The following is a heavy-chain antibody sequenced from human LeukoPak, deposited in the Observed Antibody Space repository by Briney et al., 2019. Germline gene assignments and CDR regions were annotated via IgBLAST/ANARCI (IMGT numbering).Heavy chain of an antibody. CDR2: IYYGGST. D-gene: IGHD6-19*01. J-gene: IGHJ4*02. CDR1: GGSISSYY. V-gene: IGHV4-59*01. CDR3: ARGSDGDYFDY. Sequence: SETLSLTCTVSGGSISSYYWSWIRQPPGKGLEWIGYIYYGGSTNYNPSLKSRVIISVDTSKKQFSLKLSSVTAADTAVYYCARGSDGDYFDYWGQGTLVTVSS.